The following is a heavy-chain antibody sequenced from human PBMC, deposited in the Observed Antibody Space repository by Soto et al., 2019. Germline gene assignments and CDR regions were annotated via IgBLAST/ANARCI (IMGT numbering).Heavy chain of an antibody. Sequence: QVQLQESGPGLVKPSDTLSLNCTVSGGSISGYYWSWIRQPPGKGLEYIGYIYYRGSTNYNPSLKSRVTMSVDTSRNLFSLKVNSVTAADTAVYYCARQQLLPYSYALDVWGQGTPVTVSS. V-gene: IGHV4-59*07. D-gene: IGHD6-13*01. CDR2: IYYRGST. J-gene: IGHJ6*02. CDR1: GGSISGYY. CDR3: ARQQLLPYSYALDV.